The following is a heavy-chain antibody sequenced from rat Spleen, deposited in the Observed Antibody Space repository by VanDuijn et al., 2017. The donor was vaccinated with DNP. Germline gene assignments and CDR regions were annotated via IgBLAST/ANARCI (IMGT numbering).Heavy chain of an antibody. Sequence: EVQLAESGGGLVQPGRSLKLSCAASGFTFSDYAMAWVRQAPKKGLEWVASISTGGGNTYYRDSVKGRFTISRDNAKSTLYLQMDSLRSEDTATYYCAARAPGDYYYGGYFDYWGQGVMVTVSS. CDR2: ISTGGGNT. V-gene: IGHV5S23*01. CDR3: AARAPGDYYYGGYFDY. D-gene: IGHD1-6*01. CDR1: GFTFSDYA. J-gene: IGHJ2*01.